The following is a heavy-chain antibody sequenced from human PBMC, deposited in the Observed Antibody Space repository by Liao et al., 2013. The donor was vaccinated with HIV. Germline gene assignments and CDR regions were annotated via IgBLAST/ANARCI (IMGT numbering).Heavy chain of an antibody. J-gene: IGHJ2*01. V-gene: IGHV4-39*07. D-gene: IGHD4-11*01. Sequence: QLQLQESGPGLVKPSETLSLTCTVSGGSISSSDYYWGWIRQPPGKGRGVDWEVSFISGSTYYNPTLKSRVTISVDTSKKQLSLKLSSVTAADTAVYYCARSTVDYSYFDLWGRWHPGHCLL. CDR2: SFISGST. CDR1: GGSISSSDYY. CDR3: ARSTVDYSYFDL.